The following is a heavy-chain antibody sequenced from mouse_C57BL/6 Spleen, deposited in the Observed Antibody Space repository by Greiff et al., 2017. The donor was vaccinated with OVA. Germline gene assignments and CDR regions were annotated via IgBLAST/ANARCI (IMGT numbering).Heavy chain of an antibody. Sequence: QVQLQQSGPGLVQPSQSLSITCTVSGFSLTSYGVHWVRQSPGKGLEWLGVIWRGGSTDYNAAFMSRLSITKDNSKSQVFFKMNSLQADDTAIYYCAKIAPTVSPAFDVWGTGTTVTVSS. D-gene: IGHD1-1*01. CDR2: IWRGGST. CDR1: GFSLTSYG. V-gene: IGHV2-5*01. CDR3: AKIAPTVSPAFDV. J-gene: IGHJ1*03.